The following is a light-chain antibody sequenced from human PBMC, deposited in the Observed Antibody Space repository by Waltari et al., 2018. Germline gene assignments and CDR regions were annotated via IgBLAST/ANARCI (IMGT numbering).Light chain of an antibody. Sequence: NVLTQSPGTVSLSPGERATLSCRASQTVSDSYLAWYQHPPGQAPRLLIYGASSRATGIPDRFSGSGSETDFTLSISRLEPEESAVYFCRLYGSGRTFGGGTKVEIK. J-gene: IGKJ4*01. CDR1: QTVSDSY. CDR3: RLYGSGRT. CDR2: GAS. V-gene: IGKV3-20*01.